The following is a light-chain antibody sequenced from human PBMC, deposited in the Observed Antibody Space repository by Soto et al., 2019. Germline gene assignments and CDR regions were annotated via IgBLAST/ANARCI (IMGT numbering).Light chain of an antibody. V-gene: IGKV3-11*02. CDR1: QSVITY. J-gene: IGKJ2*01. CDR3: QQRSTWPGT. CDR2: DAS. Sequence: ETVLTQSPATLSLSPGERATLSCRASQSVITYLAWYQPKPGQAPRLLIFDASNRATGIPARFSGSGSGRDFTLTISRLEPEDFAVYYCQQRSTWPGTFGQGTKLEIK.